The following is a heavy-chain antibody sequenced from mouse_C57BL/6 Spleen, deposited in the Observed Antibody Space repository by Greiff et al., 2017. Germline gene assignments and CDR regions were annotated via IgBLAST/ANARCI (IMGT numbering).Heavy chain of an antibody. J-gene: IGHJ4*01. CDR3: STVVAGGYAKDY. D-gene: IGHD1-1*01. V-gene: IGHV1-69*01. Sequence: QVQLQQPGAELVMPGASVKLSCKASGYTFTSYWMHWVKQRPGQGLEWIGEIDPSDSYTNYNQKFKGKSTLTVDKSSSTAYMQLSSLTSEDSAVYYCSTVVAGGYAKDYWGKGTSVTVAS. CDR2: IDPSDSYT. CDR1: GYTFTSYW.